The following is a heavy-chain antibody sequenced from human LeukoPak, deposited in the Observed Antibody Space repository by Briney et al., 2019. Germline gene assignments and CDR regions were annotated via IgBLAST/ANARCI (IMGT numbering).Heavy chain of an antibody. Sequence: PGRSLRLSCAASGFTFSSYWMHWVRQAPGKGLAWVSRINSDGSSTSYADSVKGRFTISRDNAKNTLYLQMNSLRAEDTAVYYCARGGGFVDYDSSGYRVAFDIWGQGTMVTVSS. CDR1: GFTFSSYW. J-gene: IGHJ3*02. V-gene: IGHV3-74*01. CDR3: ARGGGFVDYDSSGYRVAFDI. CDR2: INSDGSST. D-gene: IGHD3-22*01.